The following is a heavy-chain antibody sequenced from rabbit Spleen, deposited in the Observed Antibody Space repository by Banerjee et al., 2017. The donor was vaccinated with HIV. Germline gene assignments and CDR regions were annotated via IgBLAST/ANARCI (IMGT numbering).Heavy chain of an antibody. Sequence: EQLEESGGGLVKPEGSLTLTCKASGVSFSGNLYICWVRQAPGKGLEWIACIYAIDSSGSTFYASWAKGRFTCSKTSSTTVTLQMNSLTAADTATYFCVRDQAGDADYGPYYLNLWGPGTLVTVS. J-gene: IGHJ4*01. D-gene: IGHD2-1*01. CDR3: VRDQAGDADYGPYYLNL. V-gene: IGHV1S45*01. CDR2: IYAIDSSGST. CDR1: GVSFSGNLY.